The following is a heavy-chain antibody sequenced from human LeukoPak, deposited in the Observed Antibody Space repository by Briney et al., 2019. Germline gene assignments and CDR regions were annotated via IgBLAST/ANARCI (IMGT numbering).Heavy chain of an antibody. V-gene: IGHV4-34*01. J-gene: IGHJ3*02. D-gene: IGHD5-18*01. CDR2: INHSGST. CDR3: ARIPTWIQLWLHGAFDI. Sequence: PSETLSLTCAVYGVSFSGYNWSWIRQPPGKGLEWIGEINHSGSTNYNPSLKSRVTISVDTSKNQFSLKLSSGTAADTAVYYCARIPTWIQLWLHGAFDIWGQGTMVTVSS. CDR1: GVSFSGYN.